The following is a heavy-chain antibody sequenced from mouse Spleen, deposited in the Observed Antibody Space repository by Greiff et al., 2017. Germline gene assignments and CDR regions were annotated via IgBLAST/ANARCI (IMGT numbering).Heavy chain of an antibody. V-gene: IGHV7-1*01. D-gene: IGHD2-12*01. CDR3: ARDADYSYYSYAMDY. CDR2: SRNKANDYTT. J-gene: IGHJ4*01. Sequence: EVKLVESGGGLVQSGRSLRLSCATSGFTFSDFYMEWVRQAPGKGLEWIAASRNKANDYTTEYSASVKGRFIVSRDTSQSILYLQMNALRAEDTAIYYCARDADYSYYSYAMDYWGQGTSVTVSS. CDR1: GFTFSDFY.